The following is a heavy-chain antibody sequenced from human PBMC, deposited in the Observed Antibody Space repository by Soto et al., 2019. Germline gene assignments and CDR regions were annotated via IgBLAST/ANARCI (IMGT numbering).Heavy chain of an antibody. CDR2: MNPNSGNT. CDR1: GYTFTRYD. CDR3: ARSYCISTSCYSAFYYYYYYGMDG. D-gene: IGHD2-2*02. J-gene: IGHJ6*02. Sequence: ASVKVSCKASGYTFTRYDINWVRQATGQGLEWMGWMNPNSGNTGYAQKFQGRVTMTRNTSISTAYMELSSLRSEDTAVYYCARSYCISTSCYSAFYYYYYYGMDGWGQGTTVTVSS. V-gene: IGHV1-8*01.